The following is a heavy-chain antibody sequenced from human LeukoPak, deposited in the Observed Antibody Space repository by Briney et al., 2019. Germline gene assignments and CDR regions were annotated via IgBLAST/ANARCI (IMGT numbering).Heavy chain of an antibody. J-gene: IGHJ4*02. V-gene: IGHV1-69*05. CDR1: GGTFSRYA. CDR2: IIPIFGTA. Sequence: GSSVKVSCKASGGTFSRYAISWVRQAPGQGLEWMGRIIPIFGTANYAQKFQGRVTITTDESTSTAYMELSSLRSEDTAVYYCARDPKKYNWNDRRAYFDYWGQGTLVTVSS. D-gene: IGHD1-20*01. CDR3: ARDPKKYNWNDRRAYFDY.